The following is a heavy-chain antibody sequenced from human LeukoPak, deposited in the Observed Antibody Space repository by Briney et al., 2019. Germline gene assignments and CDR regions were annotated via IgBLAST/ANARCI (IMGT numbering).Heavy chain of an antibody. Sequence: GGSLRLSCAASGFTFSSYAMSWVRQAPGKGLEWVSAISGSGGSTYYADSVKGRFTISRDNSKNTLYLQMNSLRAEDTAVYYCANNQRTSSRYCSSTSCYASPFDYWGQGTLVTVSS. J-gene: IGHJ4*02. D-gene: IGHD2-2*01. CDR1: GFTFSSYA. CDR2: ISGSGGST. CDR3: ANNQRTSSRYCSSTSCYASPFDY. V-gene: IGHV3-23*01.